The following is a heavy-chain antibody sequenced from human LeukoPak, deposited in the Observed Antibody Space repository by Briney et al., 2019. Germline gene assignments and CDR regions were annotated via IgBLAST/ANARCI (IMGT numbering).Heavy chain of an antibody. Sequence: SETLSLTCTVSGGSISSSSYYWGWIRQPPGKGLEWIGSIYYSGSTYYNPSLKSRVTISVDTSKNQFSLKLSSVTAADTAVYYCARRALRSSRSYMDAWGKGTTVTVSS. D-gene: IGHD3-3*01. CDR2: IYYSGST. CDR3: ARRALRSSRSYMDA. V-gene: IGHV4-39*01. CDR1: GGSISSSSYY. J-gene: IGHJ6*04.